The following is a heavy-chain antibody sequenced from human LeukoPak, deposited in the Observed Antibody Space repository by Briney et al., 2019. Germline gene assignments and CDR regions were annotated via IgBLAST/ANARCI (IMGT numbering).Heavy chain of an antibody. CDR3: ARSVDIVATIRSFDY. CDR1: GYTFTGYG. J-gene: IGHJ4*02. Sequence: ASVKVSCKASGYTFTGYGISWVRQAPGQGLEWMGWISAYNGNTNYAQKLQGRVTMTTDTSTSTAYMELRSLRSDDTAVYYCARSVDIVATIRSFDYWGQGTLVTVSS. V-gene: IGHV1-18*01. CDR2: ISAYNGNT. D-gene: IGHD5-12*01.